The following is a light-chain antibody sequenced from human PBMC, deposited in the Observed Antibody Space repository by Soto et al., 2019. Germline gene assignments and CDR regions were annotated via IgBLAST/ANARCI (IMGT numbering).Light chain of an antibody. CDR1: HSVPTNY. Sequence: EIVLTQSPGTLSLSPGERVTLSCRASHSVPTNYLAWYQQKPGQSPRLLVYGASTRATGIPERFSGSGSGTEFTLTISSLQSEDFAVYYCQQYNNWPSYTFGQGTRLEIK. CDR3: QQYNNWPSYT. V-gene: IGKV3D-15*01. CDR2: GAS. J-gene: IGKJ5*01.